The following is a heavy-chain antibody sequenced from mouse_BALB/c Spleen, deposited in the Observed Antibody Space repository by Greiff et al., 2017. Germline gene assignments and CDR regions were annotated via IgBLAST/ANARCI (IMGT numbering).Heavy chain of an antibody. Sequence: QVQLKQSGAELVKPGASVKLSCKASGYTFTEYIIHWVKQRSGQGLEWIGWFYPGSGSIKYNEKFKDKATLTADKSSSTVYMELSRLTSEDSAVYFCARQKYYYGSSRYYYAMDYWGQGTSVTVSS. J-gene: IGHJ4*01. CDR1: GYTFTEYI. V-gene: IGHV1-62-2*01. D-gene: IGHD1-1*01. CDR2: FYPGSGSI. CDR3: ARQKYYYGSSRYYYAMDY.